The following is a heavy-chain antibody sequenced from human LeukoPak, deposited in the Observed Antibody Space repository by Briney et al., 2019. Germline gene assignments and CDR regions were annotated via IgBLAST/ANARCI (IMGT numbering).Heavy chain of an antibody. CDR3: AGDLISGSGSLGY. Sequence: GGSLRLSCAASGFTFGSYWMHWVRQAPGKGLVWVARINTNGSPTQYADSVKGRFTISRDNAKTTLYLQMNSLRDEDTAVYYCAGDLISGSGSLGYWGQGALVTVSS. CDR2: INTNGSPT. J-gene: IGHJ4*02. V-gene: IGHV3-74*01. D-gene: IGHD3-10*01. CDR1: GFTFGSYW.